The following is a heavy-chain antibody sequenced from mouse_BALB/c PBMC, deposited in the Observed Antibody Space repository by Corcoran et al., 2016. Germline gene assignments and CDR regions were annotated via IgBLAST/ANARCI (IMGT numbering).Heavy chain of an antibody. Sequence: VQLQQSGPELVKPGASMKISCKASGYSFTGYTMNWVKQSHGKNLEWIGLINPYNGGTSYNQKFKGKATLTVAKPSSTAYMELLSMTSEDSAVYYWAREYRYDEDSAWFAYWGQGTLVTVSA. V-gene: IGHV1-18*01. J-gene: IGHJ3*01. CDR3: AREYRYDEDSAWFAY. CDR2: INPYNGGT. D-gene: IGHD2-14*01. CDR1: GYSFTGYT.